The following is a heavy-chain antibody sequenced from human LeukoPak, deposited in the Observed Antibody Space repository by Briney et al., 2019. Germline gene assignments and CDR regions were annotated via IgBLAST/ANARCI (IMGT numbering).Heavy chain of an antibody. D-gene: IGHD6-19*01. CDR2: IYTSGST. CDR3: ARGRSRIAVAGPNVTAIVYYYGMDV. Sequence: SETLSLTCTVSGGSISSSSYYWSWIRQPAGKGLEWIGRIYTSGSTNYNPSLKSRVTMSVDTSKNQFSLKLSSVTAADTAVYYCARGRSRIAVAGPNVTAIVYYYGMDVWGQGTTVTVSS. V-gene: IGHV4-61*02. J-gene: IGHJ6*02. CDR1: GGSISSSSYY.